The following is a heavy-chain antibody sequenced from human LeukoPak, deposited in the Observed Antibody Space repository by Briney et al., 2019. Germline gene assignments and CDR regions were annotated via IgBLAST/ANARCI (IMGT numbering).Heavy chain of an antibody. D-gene: IGHD3-22*01. J-gene: IGHJ4*02. CDR2: ISGSGGST. V-gene: IGHV3-23*01. CDR3: AKDRYYDSSGYSSDLFDY. CDR1: GFTFSSYA. Sequence: GGSLRLSCAASGFTFSSYAMSWVRQAPGKGLEWVSAISGSGGSTYYADSVKGRFTISRDNPKNTLYLQMNSLRAEDTAVYYCAKDRYYDSSGYSSDLFDYWGQGTLVTVSS.